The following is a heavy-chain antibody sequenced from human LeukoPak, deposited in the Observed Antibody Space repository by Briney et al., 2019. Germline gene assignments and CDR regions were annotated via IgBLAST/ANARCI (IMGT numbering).Heavy chain of an antibody. CDR2: IIPIFGTA. CDR3: ARDLRHSGYELGY. D-gene: IGHD5-12*01. CDR1: GGTFSSYA. V-gene: IGHV1-69*05. Sequence: SVKVSCKASGGTFSSYAISWVRQAPGQGLEWMGGIIPIFGTANYAQKVQGRVTMTIDTSTSTVYMELRSLTSDDTAVYYCARDLRHSGYELGYWGQGTLVTVSS. J-gene: IGHJ4*02.